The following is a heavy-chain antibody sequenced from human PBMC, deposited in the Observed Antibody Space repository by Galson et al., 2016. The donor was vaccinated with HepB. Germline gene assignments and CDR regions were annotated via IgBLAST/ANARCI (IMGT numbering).Heavy chain of an antibody. J-gene: IGHJ4*02. CDR2: LYHGGNT. CDR3: ARLSMVLYYFDY. D-gene: IGHD4/OR15-4a*01. CDR1: GGSISSGGYY. V-gene: IGHV4-31*03. Sequence: TLSLTCTVSGGSISSGGYYWNWIRQHPGKGLEWIGYLYHGGNTYYNPSLKSRVTISVDTSKNQFSLKMSSVTAADTAVYYCARLSMVLYYFDYWGQGTLVTVSS.